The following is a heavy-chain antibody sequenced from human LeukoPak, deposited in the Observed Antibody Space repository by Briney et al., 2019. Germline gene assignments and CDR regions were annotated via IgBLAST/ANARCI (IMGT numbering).Heavy chain of an antibody. CDR2: ISGSGGST. V-gene: IGHV3-23*01. CDR1: GFTFSSYV. D-gene: IGHD3-3*01. Sequence: GGSLRLSCAASGFTFSSYVMSWVRQAPGKGLEWVSAISGSGGSTYYADSVKGRFTISRDNSKNTLYLQMNSLRAEDTAVYYCAKDPSATIFGVPYFDYWGQGTPVTVSS. CDR3: AKDPSATIFGVPYFDY. J-gene: IGHJ4*02.